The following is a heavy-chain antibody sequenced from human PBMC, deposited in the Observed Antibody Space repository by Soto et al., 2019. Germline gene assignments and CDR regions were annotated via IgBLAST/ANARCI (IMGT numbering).Heavy chain of an antibody. D-gene: IGHD6-19*01. Sequence: QVQLVQSGAEVKKPGASVKVSCKASGYTFTSYGISWVRQAPGQGLEWMGWISAYNGNTNYAQKLQGRVTMTTDTSKSTDYMELRSLRSDDTAVYYCASAVGVAVAGTNWFDPWGQGTLVTVSS. CDR2: ISAYNGNT. CDR1: GYTFTSYG. J-gene: IGHJ5*02. CDR3: ASAVGVAVAGTNWFDP. V-gene: IGHV1-18*01.